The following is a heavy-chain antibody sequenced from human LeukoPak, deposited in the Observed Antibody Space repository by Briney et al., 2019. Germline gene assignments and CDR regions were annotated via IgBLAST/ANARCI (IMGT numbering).Heavy chain of an antibody. CDR1: GFTFSSYA. D-gene: IGHD6-13*01. CDR3: AKDQQLVGPDY. V-gene: IGHV3-23*01. Sequence: TGGSLRLSCAASGFTFSSYAMSWVRPAPGKGLERVSALSGSGGSTYYADSVKGRFTISRDNSKNTLYLQMTSLRAEDTAVYYCAKDQQLVGPDYWGQGTLVTVSS. CDR2: LSGSGGST. J-gene: IGHJ4*02.